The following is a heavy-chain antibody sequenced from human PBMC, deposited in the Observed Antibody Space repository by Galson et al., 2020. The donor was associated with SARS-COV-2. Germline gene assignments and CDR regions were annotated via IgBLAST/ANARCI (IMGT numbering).Heavy chain of an antibody. D-gene: IGHD3-22*01. Sequence: SQTLSLTCAVYGGSFSDYYWSWIRQPPGKGLEWIGEINHSGSVNYNPSLKSRVTISADTSKNQFSLRLSSVTAADTAVYYCARSRQDFTIIVVAITGYFYYMDVWGKGTPVTISS. CDR1: GGSFSDYY. CDR3: ARSRQDFTIIVVAITGYFYYMDV. CDR2: INHSGSV. V-gene: IGHV4-34*01. J-gene: IGHJ6*03.